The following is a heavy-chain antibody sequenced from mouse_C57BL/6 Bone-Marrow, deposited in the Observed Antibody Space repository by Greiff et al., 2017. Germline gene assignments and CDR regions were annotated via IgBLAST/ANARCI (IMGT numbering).Heavy chain of an antibody. CDR2: IDPSDSYT. D-gene: IGHD2-4*01. Sequence: QVQLKESGAELVMPGASVKLSCKASGYTFTSYWMHWVKQRPGQGLEWIGEIDPSDSYTNYNQKFKGKSTLTVDKSSSTAYMQLSSLTSEDSAVYYCARTGDYDDYYAMDYWGQGTSVTVSS. CDR3: ARTGDYDDYYAMDY. CDR1: GYTFTSYW. J-gene: IGHJ4*01. V-gene: IGHV1-69*01.